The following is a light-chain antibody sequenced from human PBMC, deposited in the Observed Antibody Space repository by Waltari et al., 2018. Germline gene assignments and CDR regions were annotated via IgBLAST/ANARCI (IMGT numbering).Light chain of an antibody. CDR2: EVR. Sequence: QSALTQPASVSGSPGQSITISCTGSSGDIGTYKYVSWYQQHPGQAPKLLIYEVRNRPSGVSSRFSGTKSGNTASLTIAGLQAEDDANYYCTSYSSGRTPFVFGSGTKVTVL. CDR1: SGDIGTYKY. V-gene: IGLV2-14*01. J-gene: IGLJ1*01. CDR3: TSYSSGRTPFV.